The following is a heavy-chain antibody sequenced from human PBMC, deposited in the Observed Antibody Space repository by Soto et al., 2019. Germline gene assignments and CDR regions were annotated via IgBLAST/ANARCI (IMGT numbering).Heavy chain of an antibody. CDR2: IKQGGIEK. J-gene: IGHJ3*02. Sequence: DVQLVESGGDLAQPGGSLRLSCAASGFTLSNFWVNWVRQAPGKGLEWVANIKQGGIEKNYVDSVKGRFTISRDDTKNSLFLQMNTLRAEDTAIYYCLVTTSAFDIWGRGTTVTVSS. CDR3: LVTTSAFDI. V-gene: IGHV3-7*01. D-gene: IGHD4-17*01. CDR1: GFTLSNFW.